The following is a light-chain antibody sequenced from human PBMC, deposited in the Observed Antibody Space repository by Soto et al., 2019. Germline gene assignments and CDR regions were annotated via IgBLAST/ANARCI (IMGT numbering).Light chain of an antibody. V-gene: IGKV3-20*01. CDR3: QQHGISHIT. Sequence: ESVLTQSPGXLSLSPGERAIISCRASQSISSSYLAWYQQKPGQAPRLLIFGASSRATGIPDRFSGSGSGTDFTLTISRLEPEDFAVYYCQQHGISHITFGQGTRLEIK. CDR1: QSISSSY. CDR2: GAS. J-gene: IGKJ5*01.